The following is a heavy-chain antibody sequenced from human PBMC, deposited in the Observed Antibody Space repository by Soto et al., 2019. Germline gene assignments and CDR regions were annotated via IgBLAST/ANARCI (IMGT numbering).Heavy chain of an antibody. CDR3: AKDLSYYYDSSGYYSGLDY. D-gene: IGHD3-22*01. CDR2: ISWDGGST. CDR1: GFTFDDYT. J-gene: IGHJ4*02. Sequence: EVQLVESGGVVVQPGGSLRLSCAASGFTFDDYTMHWVRQAPGKGLEWVSLISWDGGSTYYADSVKGRFTIFRDNSKNSLYLQMNSLRTEDTALYYCAKDLSYYYDSSGYYSGLDYWGQGTLVTVSS. V-gene: IGHV3-43*01.